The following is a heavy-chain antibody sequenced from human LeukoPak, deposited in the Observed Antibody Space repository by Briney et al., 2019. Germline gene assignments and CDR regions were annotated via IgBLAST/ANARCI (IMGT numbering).Heavy chain of an antibody. CDR3: ARARGRYIDFLDY. V-gene: IGHV4-34*01. J-gene: IGHJ4*02. CDR1: GASFSGNY. D-gene: IGHD3-9*01. Sequence: SETLSLTCAVYGASFSGNYWSWIRQPPGKGLEWIGEINRAGSTEYNPSLKSRVTISVDTSKNQFSLRLTSVTAADTAVYYCARARGRYIDFLDYWGQGTLITVSS. CDR2: INRAGST.